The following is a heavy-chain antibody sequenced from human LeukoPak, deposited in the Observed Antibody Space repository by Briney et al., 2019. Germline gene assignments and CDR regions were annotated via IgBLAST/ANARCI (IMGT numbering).Heavy chain of an antibody. CDR3: ARGRRYCSGGSCYSKANYYYYYMDV. CDR1: GFTFSSYS. J-gene: IGHJ6*03. CDR2: ISSSGNTI. V-gene: IGHV3-48*01. Sequence: GGSLRLSCAASGFTFSSYSMNWVRQAPGKGLEWVSYISSSGNTIYYADSVKGRFTISRDNSKNTLYLQINSLRAEDTAVYYCARGRRYCSGGSCYSKANYYYYYMDVWGKGTTVTISS. D-gene: IGHD2-15*01.